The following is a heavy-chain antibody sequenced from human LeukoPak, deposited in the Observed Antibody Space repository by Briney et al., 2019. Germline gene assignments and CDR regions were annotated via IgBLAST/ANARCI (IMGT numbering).Heavy chain of an antibody. CDR2: TYYRSKWYN. CDR3: ARVFTSSGPYYFDY. V-gene: IGHV6-1*01. Sequence: SQTLSLTCAISGDSVSSNSVTWNWIRQSPSRCLEWLGRTYYRSKWYNDYAVSVKSRMTINPDTSKNQLSLQLNSVTPEDTAVYYCARVFTSSGPYYFDYWGQGTLVTVSS. CDR1: GDSVSSNSVT. D-gene: IGHD6-25*01. J-gene: IGHJ4*02.